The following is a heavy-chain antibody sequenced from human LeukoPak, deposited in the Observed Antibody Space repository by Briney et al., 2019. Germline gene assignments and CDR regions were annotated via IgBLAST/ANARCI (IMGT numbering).Heavy chain of an antibody. D-gene: IGHD3-22*01. V-gene: IGHV4-59*01. J-gene: IGHJ5*02. Sequence: SETLSLTCTVSGGSISSYYWGWIRQPPGKGLEWIGYIYYSGSTNYNPSLKSRVTISVDTSKNQFSLKLSSVTAADTAVYYCARGDYYYDSSGYHNWFDPWGQGTLVTVSS. CDR2: IYYSGST. CDR1: GGSISSYY. CDR3: ARGDYYYDSSGYHNWFDP.